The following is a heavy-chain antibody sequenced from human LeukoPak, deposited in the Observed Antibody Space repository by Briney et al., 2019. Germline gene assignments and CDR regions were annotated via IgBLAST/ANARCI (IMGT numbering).Heavy chain of an antibody. CDR2: INWNGGST. J-gene: IGHJ4*02. CDR1: GFTFDDYG. V-gene: IGHV3-20*04. Sequence: RGPLRLSCAASGFTFDDYGMSWVRQAPGKGLEWVSGINWNGGSTGYADSVKGRFTISRDNAKNSLHLQMNSLRAEDTALYYCASLVGATSYWGQGTLVTVSS. CDR3: ASLVGATSY. D-gene: IGHD1-26*01.